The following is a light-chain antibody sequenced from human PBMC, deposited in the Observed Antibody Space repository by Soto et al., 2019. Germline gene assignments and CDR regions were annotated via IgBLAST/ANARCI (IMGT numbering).Light chain of an antibody. CDR1: QSVRTC. V-gene: IGKV3-11*01. CDR3: HQRSNRPRT. J-gene: IGKJ4*01. Sequence: EIVLTQSPATLSLFPGERATLSCRASQSVRTCLAWYQQKPGQAPRLLFSDASKKATGIPDRFSGGGCGTDFTLTISGLEAEDSAVYYRHQRSNRPRTFGGGSKVEIK. CDR2: DAS.